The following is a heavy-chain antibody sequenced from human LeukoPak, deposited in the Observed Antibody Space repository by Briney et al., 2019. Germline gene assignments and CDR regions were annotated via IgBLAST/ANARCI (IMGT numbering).Heavy chain of an antibody. CDR3: STGTAG. V-gene: IGHV3-49*04. CDR2: IRSKAYGGTT. Sequence: GGSLRLSCTAAGFNFGEYGMSWVRQAPGKGLEWVGFIRSKAYGGTTEYAASVKGRFTISRDDSKSIAYLQMNSLKIEGTAVYYCSTGTAGWGQGTLVTVSS. CDR1: GFNFGEYG. J-gene: IGHJ4*02. D-gene: IGHD1-1*01.